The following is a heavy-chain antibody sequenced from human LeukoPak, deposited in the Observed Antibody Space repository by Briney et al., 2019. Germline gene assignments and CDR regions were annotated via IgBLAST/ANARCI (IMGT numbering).Heavy chain of an antibody. V-gene: IGHV5-51*01. D-gene: IGHD6-19*01. CDR1: GYIFTNYC. J-gene: IGHJ4*02. Sequence: GESLQSFCKASGYIFTNYCLGWVRQIPGKGLEWMGIIYPGDSDTRYSPSFQGQVTISVDKSISTAFLQWSSLKASDTAMYNCSRHIHSSGWYVWGQGTLVAVSP. CDR2: IYPGDSDT. CDR3: SRHIHSSGWYV.